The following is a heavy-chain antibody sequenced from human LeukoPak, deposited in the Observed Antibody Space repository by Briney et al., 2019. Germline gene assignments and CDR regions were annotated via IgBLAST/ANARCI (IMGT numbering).Heavy chain of an antibody. CDR2: ISYDGSNK. CDR3: AKDPWGEQWPTAVDY. Sequence: GVSLRLSCAASGFTFSSYGMHWVRQAPGKGLEWVAVISYDGSNKYYADSVKGRFTISRDNSKNTLYLQMNSLRAEDTAVYYCAKDPWGEQWPTAVDYWGQGTLVTVSS. J-gene: IGHJ4*02. V-gene: IGHV3-30*18. D-gene: IGHD6-19*01. CDR1: GFTFSSYG.